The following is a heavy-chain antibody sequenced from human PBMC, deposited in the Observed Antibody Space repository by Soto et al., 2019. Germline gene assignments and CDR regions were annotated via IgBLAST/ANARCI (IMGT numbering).Heavy chain of an antibody. V-gene: IGHV1-2*02. D-gene: IGHD6-13*01. Sequence: ASVKVSCKASGYTFTGYYMHWVRQAPGQGLEWMGWINPNSGGTNYAQKFQGRVTMTRNTSISTAYMELSSLRSEDTAVYYCARDRIAAAGSHYYCGMDVGGQGTTVTVSS. CDR2: INPNSGGT. CDR3: ARDRIAAAGSHYYCGMDV. J-gene: IGHJ6*02. CDR1: GYTFTGYY.